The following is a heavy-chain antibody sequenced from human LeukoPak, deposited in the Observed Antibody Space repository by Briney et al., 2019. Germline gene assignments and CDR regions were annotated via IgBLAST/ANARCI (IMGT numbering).Heavy chain of an antibody. D-gene: IGHD3-22*01. Sequence: SVKVSCKASGGTFSSYAISWVRQAPGQGLEWMGGIIPIFGTANYAQKFQGRVTITADESTSTAYMELSSLRSEDTAVYYCASKGGYYYDSSGYYGLDYWGQGTLVTVSS. V-gene: IGHV1-69*13. CDR3: ASKGGYYYDSSGYYGLDY. J-gene: IGHJ4*02. CDR1: GGTFSSYA. CDR2: IIPIFGTA.